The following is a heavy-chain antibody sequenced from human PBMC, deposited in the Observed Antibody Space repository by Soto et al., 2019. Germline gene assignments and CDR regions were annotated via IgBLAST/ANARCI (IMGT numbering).Heavy chain of an antibody. Sequence: SETLSLTCAVYGGSFSGYYWSWIRQPPGKGLEWIGEINHSGSTNYNPSLKSRVTISVDTSKNQFSLKRSSVTAADTAVYYCAREAHEDCSSTSCPMGTAFDIWGQGTMVTVS. CDR3: AREAHEDCSSTSCPMGTAFDI. V-gene: IGHV4-34*01. CDR1: GGSFSGYY. CDR2: INHSGST. J-gene: IGHJ3*02. D-gene: IGHD2-2*01.